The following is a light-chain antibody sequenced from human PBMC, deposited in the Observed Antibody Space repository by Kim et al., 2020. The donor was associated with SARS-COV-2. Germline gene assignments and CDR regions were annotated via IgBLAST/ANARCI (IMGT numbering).Light chain of an antibody. Sequence: RVTSSCTGSNSNIGAGYDVHWYQHLPGTAPKLLIYGNSKRPSGVPDRFSGSKSGTSASLAITGLQAEDEADYYCQSYDSTLTGVVFGGGTQLTVL. J-gene: IGLJ2*01. CDR1: NSNIGAGYD. CDR3: QSYDSTLTGVV. V-gene: IGLV1-40*01. CDR2: GNS.